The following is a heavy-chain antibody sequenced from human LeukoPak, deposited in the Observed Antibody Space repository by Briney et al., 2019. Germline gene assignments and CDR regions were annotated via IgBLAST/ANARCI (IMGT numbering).Heavy chain of an antibody. Sequence: SETLSLTCTVSGGSINSGGYYWSWIRQPAGKGLEWIGRIYTSGSTNYNPSLKSRVTISVDTSKNQFSLKLSSVTAADTAVYYCARGVVVVKGNWFDPWGQGTLVTVSS. V-gene: IGHV4-61*02. J-gene: IGHJ5*02. CDR3: ARGVVVVKGNWFDP. CDR1: GGSINSGGYY. D-gene: IGHD3-22*01. CDR2: IYTSGST.